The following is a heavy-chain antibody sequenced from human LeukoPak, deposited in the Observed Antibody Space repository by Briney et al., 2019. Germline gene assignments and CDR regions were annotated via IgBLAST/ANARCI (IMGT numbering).Heavy chain of an antibody. Sequence: PSETLSLTCTVSGGSISIYQWSWIRQPPGKGLEWIGYISYSGFTNYNPSLKSRVTISLDTSKNQFSLKLTSVTAADTAVYYCAGHHPRNTVDFWGQGTLVTASS. D-gene: IGHD2-8*02. CDR2: ISYSGFT. CDR1: GGSISIYQ. CDR3: AGHHPRNTVDF. J-gene: IGHJ4*02. V-gene: IGHV4-59*08.